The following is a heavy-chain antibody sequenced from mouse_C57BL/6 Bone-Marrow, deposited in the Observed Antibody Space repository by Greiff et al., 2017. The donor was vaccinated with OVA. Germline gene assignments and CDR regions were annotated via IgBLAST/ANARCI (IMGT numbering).Heavy chain of an antibody. V-gene: IGHV5-4*01. CDR1: GFTFSSYA. CDR3: ARETRDYGYFDV. Sequence: EVQGVESGGGLVKPGGSLKLSCAASGFTFSSYAMSWVRQTPEKRLEWVATISDGGSYTYYPDNVKGRFTISRDNAKNNLYLQMSHLKSEDTAMYYCARETRDYGYFDVWGTGTTVTVSS. CDR2: ISDGGSYT. J-gene: IGHJ1*03.